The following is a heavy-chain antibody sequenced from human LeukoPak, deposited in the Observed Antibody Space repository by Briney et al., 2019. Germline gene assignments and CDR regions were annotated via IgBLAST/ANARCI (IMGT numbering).Heavy chain of an antibody. D-gene: IGHD5-24*01. CDR2: ISWNSGSI. V-gene: IGHV3-9*01. J-gene: IGHJ4*02. CDR3: AKSRDGYNFFFDY. Sequence: GRSLRLSCAASGFTFDDYAMHWVRRAPGKGLEWVSGISWNSGSIGYADSVKGRFTISRDNAKNSLYLQMNSLRAEDTALYYCAKSRDGYNFFFDYWGQGTLVTVSS. CDR1: GFTFDDYA.